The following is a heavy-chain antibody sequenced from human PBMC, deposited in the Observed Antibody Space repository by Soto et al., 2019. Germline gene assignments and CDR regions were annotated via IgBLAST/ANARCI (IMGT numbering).Heavy chain of an antibody. V-gene: IGHV3-7*01. J-gene: IGHJ4*02. CDR1: GFTFSSYW. Sequence: GGSLRLSCAASGFTFSSYWMTWVRQAPGKGLEWVANIKQDGSAKYYVDSVKGRFTISRDNAKNLLYLQMNSLRAEDTAVYYCASWLKTSGWYVLLEGSFDYWGQGTLVTVSS. CDR2: IKQDGSAK. D-gene: IGHD6-19*01. CDR3: ASWLKTSGWYVLLEGSFDY.